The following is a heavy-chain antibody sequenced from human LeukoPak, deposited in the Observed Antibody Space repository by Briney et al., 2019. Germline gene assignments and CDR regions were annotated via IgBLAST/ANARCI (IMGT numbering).Heavy chain of an antibody. Sequence: ASVKVSCKASGYTFTGYYIHWVRQAPGQGLEWMGWINPNSGGTNYAQKFEGWVTLTRDTSINTAYMDLRRLKSDDTAIYYCARDISTTWAGVDYWGQGTLVTVSS. V-gene: IGHV1-2*04. CDR1: GYTFTGYY. CDR2: INPNSGGT. J-gene: IGHJ4*02. D-gene: IGHD6-13*01. CDR3: ARDISTTWAGVDY.